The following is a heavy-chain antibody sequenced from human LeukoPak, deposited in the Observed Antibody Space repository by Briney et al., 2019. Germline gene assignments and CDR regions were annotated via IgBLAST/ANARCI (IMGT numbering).Heavy chain of an antibody. CDR3: AKDRYGSGSDTP. D-gene: IGHD3-10*01. V-gene: IGHV3-30*02. CDR1: AFTFSRYG. Sequence: GGSLRLSCAASAFTFSRYGIHWVRQAPGKGLEWVALIRSDGNNKYYADSVKGRFTISRDNSKNTLSLQMNSLRTEDTAVYYCAKDRYGSGSDTPWGQGTLVTVSS. CDR2: IRSDGNNK. J-gene: IGHJ5*02.